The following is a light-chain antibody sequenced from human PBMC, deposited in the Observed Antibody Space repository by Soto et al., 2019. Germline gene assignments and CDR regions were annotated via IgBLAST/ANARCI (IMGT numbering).Light chain of an antibody. Sequence: QSVLTQTPSASGTPGQTVTISCSGSRSNIGNNAVSWYQQFPGTAPKLLIYNNIQRPSGVPDRCSGSKSGTSASLAISGLQSEDEADYYCATWDDSLNARGVFGGGTQLTVL. J-gene: IGLJ3*02. CDR1: RSNIGNNA. V-gene: IGLV1-44*01. CDR3: ATWDDSLNARGV. CDR2: NNI.